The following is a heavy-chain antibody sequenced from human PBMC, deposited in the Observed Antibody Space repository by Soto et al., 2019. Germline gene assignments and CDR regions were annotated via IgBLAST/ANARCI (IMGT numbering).Heavy chain of an antibody. D-gene: IGHD4-17*01. CDR2: IYPGDSDT. J-gene: IGHJ3*01. Sequence: GESLKISCKGPGYSFTNYWIGWVRQMPGKGLEWMGTIYPGDSDTRYSPSFQGQVTISADRSISTAYLQWSSLKASDTAMYYCTRDLDYGGNSDSIDVWGQGTMVTVSS. CDR3: TRDLDYGGNSDSIDV. CDR1: GYSFTNYW. V-gene: IGHV5-51*01.